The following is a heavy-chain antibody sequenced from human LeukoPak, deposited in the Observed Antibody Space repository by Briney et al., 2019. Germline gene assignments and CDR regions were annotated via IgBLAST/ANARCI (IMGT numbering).Heavy chain of an antibody. Sequence: GGSLRLSCAASGFTFDDYDMSWVRQAPGKGLEWVSGIYWNGGSTGYADSVKGRFTISRDNAKNSLYLQMNSLRAEDTALYYCARVRARWLQVASDAVDIWRQGTMVTVSS. CDR1: GFTFDDYD. V-gene: IGHV3-20*04. CDR2: IYWNGGST. D-gene: IGHD5-24*01. CDR3: ARVRARWLQVASDAVDI. J-gene: IGHJ3*02.